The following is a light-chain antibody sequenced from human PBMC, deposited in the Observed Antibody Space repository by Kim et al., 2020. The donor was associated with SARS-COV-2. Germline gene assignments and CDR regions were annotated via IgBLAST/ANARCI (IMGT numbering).Light chain of an antibody. CDR1: QYLSMY. V-gene: IGKV1-39*01. CDR3: QQSVNTPYT. J-gene: IGKJ2*01. Sequence: ASVRSRVTVTCRASQYLSMYLNCSQHTAGNASTLLIYAASILQSVVPSMFSGSRSGTDFTLTINSLQPEDFATYYCQQSVNTPYTFGQETKLEI. CDR2: AAS.